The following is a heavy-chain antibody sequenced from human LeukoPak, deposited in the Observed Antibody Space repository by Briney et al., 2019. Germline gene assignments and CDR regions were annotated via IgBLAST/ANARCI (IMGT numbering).Heavy chain of an antibody. D-gene: IGHD3-9*01. Sequence: GGSLRLSCAASGFTFTNAWMSWVRQAPGKGLEWVGRIKRKTDGGTTDYAAPVKGRFTISRDDSKNTLYLQMNSLKTEDTAVYYCTTDRIYDNLTGYYTTDYWGQGTLVTVSS. J-gene: IGHJ4*02. CDR1: GFTFTNAW. CDR3: TTDRIYDNLTGYYTTDY. CDR2: IKRKTDGGTT. V-gene: IGHV3-15*01.